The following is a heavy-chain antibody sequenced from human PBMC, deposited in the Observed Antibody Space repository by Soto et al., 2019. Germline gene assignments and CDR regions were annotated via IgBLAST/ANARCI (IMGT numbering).Heavy chain of an antibody. CDR2: IKQDGSEK. V-gene: IGHV3-7*03. CDR1: GFTFSSYW. J-gene: IGHJ4*02. Sequence: GGSLRLSCAASGFTFSSYWMSWVRQAPGKGLEWVANIKQDGSEKYYVDSVKGRFTISRDNAKNSLYLQMNSLRAEDTAVYYCARGYDILTGYYNYFDYWGQGTLVTVSS. D-gene: IGHD3-9*01. CDR3: ARGYDILTGYYNYFDY.